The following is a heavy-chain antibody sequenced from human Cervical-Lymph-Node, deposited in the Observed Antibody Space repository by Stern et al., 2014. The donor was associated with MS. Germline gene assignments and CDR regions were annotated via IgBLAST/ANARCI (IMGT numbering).Heavy chain of an antibody. CDR3: VKGGWAYYGLDV. J-gene: IGHJ6*02. V-gene: IGHV1-24*01. D-gene: IGHD6-19*01. Sequence: VQLVQSGAEVKKPGASVKVSCKVSGDTPSEFSMHWVRQAPRKGLEWMGGFAGEEEETIYAHKFHGSVPMPPDTSTHTAYLALRSLRAEDTAVYYCVKGGWAYYGLDVWGQGTTVTVSS. CDR1: GDTPSEFS. CDR2: FAGEEEET.